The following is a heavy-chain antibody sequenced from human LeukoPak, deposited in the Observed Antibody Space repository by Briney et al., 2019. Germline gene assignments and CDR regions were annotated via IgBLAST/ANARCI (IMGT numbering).Heavy chain of an antibody. CDR2: ISYSGST. D-gene: IGHD6-19*01. CDR1: GGSISSYY. V-gene: IGHV4-59*01. Sequence: SETLSLTCTVSGGSISSYYWSWIRQPAGKGLEWIGYISYSGSTNYNPSLKSRVTISLATSKNQFSLKLSSVTAADTAVYYCARDSRGWYADYWGQGTPVTVSS. CDR3: ARDSRGWYADY. J-gene: IGHJ4*02.